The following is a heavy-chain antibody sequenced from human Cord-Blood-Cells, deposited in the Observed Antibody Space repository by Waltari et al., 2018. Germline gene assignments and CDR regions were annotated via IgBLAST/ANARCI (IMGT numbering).Heavy chain of an antibody. CDR2: KWYDGSKK. D-gene: IGHD3-22*01. V-gene: IGHV3-33*01. Sequence: QEQLVESGGGVVQPGWSLSLSCAAPGFTFSSYGMHWVGQAPGKGLEWVAVKWYDGSKKYYADSVKGRFTISRDNSKNTLYLQMNSLRAEDTAVYYCASSSSGDDSSGYYWYFDLWGRGTLVTVSS. J-gene: IGHJ2*01. CDR3: ASSSSGDDSSGYYWYFDL. CDR1: GFTFSSYG.